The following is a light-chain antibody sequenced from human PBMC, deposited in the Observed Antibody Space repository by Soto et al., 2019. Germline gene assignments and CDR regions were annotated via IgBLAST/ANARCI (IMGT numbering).Light chain of an antibody. CDR2: DAS. Sequence: DIQMSQSPSSLSASVGDRFTITCRASQSISAWLAWYQQKPGKAPKLLIYDASNLESGVPSRFSGSGSGTEFTLTISNLQPDDFATYYCQQCENYWTFGQGTKVDIK. CDR1: QSISAW. CDR3: QQCENYWT. V-gene: IGKV1-5*01. J-gene: IGKJ1*01.